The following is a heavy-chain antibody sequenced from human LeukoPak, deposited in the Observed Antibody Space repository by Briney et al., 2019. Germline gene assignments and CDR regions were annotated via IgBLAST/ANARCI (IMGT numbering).Heavy chain of an antibody. CDR1: GGSFSGYY. J-gene: IGHJ4*02. CDR2: INHSGST. CDR3: AREKKGIDY. Sequence: PSETLSLTCAVYGGSFSGYYWSWIRQPPGKGLEWIGEINHSGSTNYNPSLKSRVTISVDTSKNQFSLKLSSVTAADTAVYYCAREKKGIDYWGQGTLVTVSS. V-gene: IGHV4-34*01.